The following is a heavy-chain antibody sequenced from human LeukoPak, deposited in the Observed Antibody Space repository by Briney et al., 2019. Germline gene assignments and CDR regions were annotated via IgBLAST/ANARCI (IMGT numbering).Heavy chain of an antibody. Sequence: SVTVSCTASGGTFSSYAISWVRQAPGQGLEWMGGIIPIFGTANYAQKFQGRVTITADESTSTAYMELSSLRSEDTAVYYCAGAHSPYYYYYMDVWGKGTTVAISS. CDR1: GGTFSSYA. J-gene: IGHJ6*03. CDR3: AGAHSPYYYYYMDV. V-gene: IGHV1-69*13. D-gene: IGHD2-21*01. CDR2: IIPIFGTA.